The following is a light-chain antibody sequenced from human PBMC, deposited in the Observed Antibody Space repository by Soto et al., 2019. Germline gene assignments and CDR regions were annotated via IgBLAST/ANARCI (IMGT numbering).Light chain of an antibody. CDR1: QSVSSD. CDR2: GAS. J-gene: IGKJ1*01. Sequence: EIVMTQSPATLSVSPGERATLSCRASQSVSSDLAWYQQKPDQAPRLLIYGASTRATGIPARFSGSGSGTGFTLTISSLQSEDFAICFCQQYNNWPPERTFGQGTRVEIK. V-gene: IGKV3-15*01. CDR3: QQYNNWPPERT.